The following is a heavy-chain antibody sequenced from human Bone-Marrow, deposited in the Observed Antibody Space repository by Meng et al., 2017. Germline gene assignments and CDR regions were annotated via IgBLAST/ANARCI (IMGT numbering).Heavy chain of an antibody. CDR3: ARQGFLEWLLYRGNWFDP. Sequence: QLQLQESGPGLVKPSETRSLTCTVAGGSISSSSYYWGWIRQPPGKGLEWIGSIYYSGSTYYNPSLKSRVTISVDTSKNQFSLKLSSVTAADTAVYYCARQGFLEWLLYRGNWFDPWGQGTLVTV. CDR2: IYYSGST. J-gene: IGHJ5*02. CDR1: GGSISSSSYY. V-gene: IGHV4-39*01. D-gene: IGHD3-3*01.